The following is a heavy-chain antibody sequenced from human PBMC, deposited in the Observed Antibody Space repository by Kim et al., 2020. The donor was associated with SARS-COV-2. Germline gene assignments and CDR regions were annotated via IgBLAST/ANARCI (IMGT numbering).Heavy chain of an antibody. V-gene: IGHV3-23*01. J-gene: IGHJ4*02. Sequence: GGSLRLSCAASGFTFSSYAMSWVRQAPGKELEWVSAISGSGGSTYYADSVKGRFTISRDNSKNTLYLQMNSLRAEDTAVYYCAKDVVRLLGYGDAVFDYWGQGTLVTVSS. CDR1: GFTFSSYA. D-gene: IGHD4-17*01. CDR3: AKDVVRLLGYGDAVFDY. CDR2: ISGSGGST.